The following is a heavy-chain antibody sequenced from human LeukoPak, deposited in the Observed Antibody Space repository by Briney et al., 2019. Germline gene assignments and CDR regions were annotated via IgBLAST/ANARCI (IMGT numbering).Heavy chain of an antibody. V-gene: IGHV3-30*01. J-gene: IGHJ4*02. Sequence: GGSLRLSCAASGFTFSSYAMHWVRQAPGKGLEWVAVISYDGSNKYYADSVKGRFTISRDNSKNTLYLQINSLRAEDTAVYYCARDARRPRDVVVTSDDLDYWGQGTLVTVSS. CDR3: ARDARRPRDVVVTSDDLDY. CDR2: ISYDGSNK. CDR1: GFTFSSYA. D-gene: IGHD2-21*02.